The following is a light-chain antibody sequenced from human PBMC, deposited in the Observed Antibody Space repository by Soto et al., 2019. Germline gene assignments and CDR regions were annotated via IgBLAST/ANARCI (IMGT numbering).Light chain of an antibody. V-gene: IGLV1-51*01. CDR1: SSNIGNNY. Sequence: QSVLTQPPSVSAAPGQKVTISCSGSSSNIGNNYVSWYQQFPGTAPKLLIYDNNKRPSGIPDRFSGSKSSTSATLDITGLQTGDEADYYCGAWDSSLTAVVFGGGTKLTVL. CDR2: DNN. CDR3: GAWDSSLTAVV. J-gene: IGLJ2*01.